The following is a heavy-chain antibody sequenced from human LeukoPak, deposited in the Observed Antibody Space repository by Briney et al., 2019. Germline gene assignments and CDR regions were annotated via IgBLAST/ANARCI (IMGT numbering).Heavy chain of an antibody. CDR1: GGSFSGYY. J-gene: IGHJ4*02. CDR3: ARGRGYSSTYFDY. D-gene: IGHD6-13*01. V-gene: IGHV4-34*01. CDR2: INHSGST. Sequence: PSETLSLTCAVYGGSFSGYYWSWIRQPPGKGLEWIGEINHSGSTNYNPSLKSRVTISVDTSKNQFSLKLSSVTAADTAVYYCARGRGYSSTYFDYWGKEPLVTISS.